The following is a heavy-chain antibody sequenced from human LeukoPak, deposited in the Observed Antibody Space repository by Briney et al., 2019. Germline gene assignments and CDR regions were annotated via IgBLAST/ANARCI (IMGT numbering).Heavy chain of an antibody. V-gene: IGHV3-7*01. J-gene: IGHJ4*02. CDR2: IKQDGSEK. CDR3: ARDPSWFGELGVY. Sequence: GGSLRLSCAASGFTFGSYWMSWVRQAPGKGLEWVANIKQDGSEKYYVDSVKGRFTISRDNAKNSLYLQMNSLRAEDTAVYYCARDPSWFGELGVYWGQGTLVTVSS. D-gene: IGHD3-10*01. CDR1: GFTFGSYW.